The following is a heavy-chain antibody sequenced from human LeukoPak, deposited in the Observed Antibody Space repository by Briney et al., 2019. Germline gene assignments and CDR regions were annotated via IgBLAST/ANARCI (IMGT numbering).Heavy chain of an antibody. V-gene: IGHV4-39*07. J-gene: IGHJ4*02. CDR2: IYYTGTT. CDR3: AVETTPFDY. D-gene: IGHD1-1*01. CDR1: GGSISSSSNY. Sequence: SETLSLTCTVSGGSISSSSNYWGWISQPPGKGLEWIATIYYTGTTYYNPSLKSRVTISVDTSKNQFSLNLRSVTAADTAVYYCAVETTPFDYWGQGTLVTASS.